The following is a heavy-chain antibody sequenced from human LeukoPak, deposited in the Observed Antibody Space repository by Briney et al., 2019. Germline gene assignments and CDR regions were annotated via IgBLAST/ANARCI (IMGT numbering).Heavy chain of an antibody. CDR3: AKVRSSSWYRRSHYMDV. CDR2: ISYDGSNK. D-gene: IGHD6-13*01. J-gene: IGHJ6*03. CDR1: GFTFSSYA. Sequence: GRSLRLSCAASGFTFSSYAMHWVRQAPGKGLEWVAVISYDGSNKYYADSVKGRFTISRDNSKNTLYLQMNSLRAEDTAVYYCAKVRSSSWYRRSHYMDVWGKGTTVTVSS. V-gene: IGHV3-30*04.